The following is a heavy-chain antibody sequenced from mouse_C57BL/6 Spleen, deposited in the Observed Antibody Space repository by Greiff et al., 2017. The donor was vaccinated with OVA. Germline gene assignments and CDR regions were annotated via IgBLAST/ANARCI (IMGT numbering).Heavy chain of an antibody. D-gene: IGHD1-1*01. CDR3: TRHYYGSLYYAMDY. Sequence: VQWVESGAELVRPGASVTLSCKASGYTFTDYEMHWVKQTPVHGLEWIGAIDPETGGTAYNQKFKGKAILTADKSSSTAYMELRSLTSEDSAVYYCTRHYYGSLYYAMDYWGQGTSVTVSS. CDR1: GYTFTDYE. J-gene: IGHJ4*01. CDR2: IDPETGGT. V-gene: IGHV1-15*01.